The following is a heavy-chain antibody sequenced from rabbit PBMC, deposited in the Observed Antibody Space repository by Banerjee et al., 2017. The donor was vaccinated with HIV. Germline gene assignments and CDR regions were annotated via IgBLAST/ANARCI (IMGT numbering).Heavy chain of an antibody. V-gene: IGHV1S40*01. Sequence: QSLEESGGDLVKPGASLTLTCTASGFSFSSSYWICWVRQAPGKGLEWIACIYAISSGSTYYASWAKGRFTISKTSSTTVTLEMTSLTGADTATYFCARDPYVGYAGYGYALNLWGPGTLVTVS. CDR2: IYAISSGST. CDR3: ARDPYVGYAGYGYALNL. CDR1: GFSFSSSYW. D-gene: IGHD6-1*01. J-gene: IGHJ4*01.